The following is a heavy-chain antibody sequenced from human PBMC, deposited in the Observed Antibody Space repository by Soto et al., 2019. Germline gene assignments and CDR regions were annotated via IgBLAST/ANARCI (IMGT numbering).Heavy chain of an antibody. J-gene: IGHJ4*02. CDR1: GFTFSNYA. CDR2: ISGNGFST. CDR3: ARGPSTVATWLDY. D-gene: IGHD4-17*01. Sequence: EVQLVESGEGLVQPGGSLRLSCAASGFTFSNYAMHWVRQAPGKGLGYVSAISGNGFSTYYGGSVRGRFIISRDNSKNTLYLQMGSLRAEDMAVYYCARGPSTVATWLDYWGQGTLVTVSS. V-gene: IGHV3-64*02.